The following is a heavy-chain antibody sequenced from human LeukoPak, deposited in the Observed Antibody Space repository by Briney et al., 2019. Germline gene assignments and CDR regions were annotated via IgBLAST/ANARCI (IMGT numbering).Heavy chain of an antibody. CDR3: AKGEYSYGSRGDY. V-gene: IGHV3-23*01. CDR2: ISGSGGST. CDR1: GFTFSSYA. Sequence: GGSLRLSCAASGFTFSSYAMSWVRQAPGKGLEWASAISGSGGSTYYADSVKGRFTISRDNSKDTLYLQMNSLRAEDTAVYYCAKGEYSYGSRGDYWGQGTLVTVSS. J-gene: IGHJ4*02. D-gene: IGHD5-18*01.